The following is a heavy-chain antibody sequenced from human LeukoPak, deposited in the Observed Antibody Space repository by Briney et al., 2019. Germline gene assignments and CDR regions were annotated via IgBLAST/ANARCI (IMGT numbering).Heavy chain of an antibody. V-gene: IGHV4-39*01. Sequence: SETLSLTCTVSGGSISSSSYYWGWIRQPLGKGLEWIGSIYYSGSTYYNPSLKSRVTISVDTSKNQFSLKLSSVTAADTAVYYCASVKDSYYYDSSGYYGQNWFDPWGQGTLVTVSS. CDR1: GGSISSSSYY. D-gene: IGHD3-22*01. CDR3: ASVKDSYYYDSSGYYGQNWFDP. J-gene: IGHJ5*02. CDR2: IYYSGST.